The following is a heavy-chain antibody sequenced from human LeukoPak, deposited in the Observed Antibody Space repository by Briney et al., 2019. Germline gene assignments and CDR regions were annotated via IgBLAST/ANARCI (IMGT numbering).Heavy chain of an antibody. V-gene: IGHV4-59*01. J-gene: IGHJ3*02. Sequence: PSETLSLTCTVSGGSISSYYWSWNRQPPGKGLEWIGYIYYSGSTNYNPSLKSRVTISVDTSKNQFSLKLSSVTAADTAVYYCARGAYCSGGSCYGDDAFDIWGQGTMVTVSS. CDR2: IYYSGST. D-gene: IGHD2-15*01. CDR3: ARGAYCSGGSCYGDDAFDI. CDR1: GGSISSYY.